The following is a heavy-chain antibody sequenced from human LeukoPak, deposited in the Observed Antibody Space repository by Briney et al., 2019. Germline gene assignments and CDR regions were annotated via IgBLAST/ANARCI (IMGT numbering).Heavy chain of an antibody. Sequence: PGGSLRLSCAASGFTFSGSAIHWVRQASGKGLEWVARIKTKAESYATAYVASVKGRFTISRDDSKNTAYLQMDSLKTEDTAMYYCTRLSGGNSDSYYYGLDVWGQGITVTVSS. D-gene: IGHD4-23*01. CDR2: IKTKAESYAT. CDR1: GFTFSGSA. J-gene: IGHJ6*02. CDR3: TRLSGGNSDSYYYGLDV. V-gene: IGHV3-73*01.